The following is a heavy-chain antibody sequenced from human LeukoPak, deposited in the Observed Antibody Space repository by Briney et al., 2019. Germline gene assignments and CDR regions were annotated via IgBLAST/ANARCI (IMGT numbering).Heavy chain of an antibody. V-gene: IGHV1-2*02. J-gene: IGHJ4*02. CDR3: ARATVAGTWFDY. CDR1: GYTFTDYY. CDR2: INPNSGGT. Sequence: ASVKVSCKASGYTFTDYYMHWVRQAPGQGLEWMGWINPNSGGTNYAQKFQGRVTMTRDTSISTAYMELSRLRSDDTAVYYCARATVAGTWFDYWGQGTLVTVSS. D-gene: IGHD6-19*01.